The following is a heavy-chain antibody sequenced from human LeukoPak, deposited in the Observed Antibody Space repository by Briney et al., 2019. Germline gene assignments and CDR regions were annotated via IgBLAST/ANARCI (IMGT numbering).Heavy chain of an antibody. CDR1: GGSITAYY. J-gene: IGHJ4*02. V-gene: IGHV4-4*07. D-gene: IGHD3-22*01. CDR2: IYPSGST. Sequence: SETLSLTCTVSGGSITAYYWSWIRQPAGKGLEWIGRIYPSGSTNYSPSFKSRVTISVDTSKNQFSLKLSSVTAADTAVYYCARGDYDSSGYYGFDYWGQGTLVTVSS. CDR3: ARGDYDSSGYYGFDY.